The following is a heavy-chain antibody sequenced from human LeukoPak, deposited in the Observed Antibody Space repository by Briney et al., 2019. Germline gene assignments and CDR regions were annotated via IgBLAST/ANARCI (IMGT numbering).Heavy chain of an antibody. CDR1: GFTFSSYW. J-gene: IGHJ3*01. V-gene: IGHV3-7*01. CDR3: ARGDFDDYGDYVDAFEF. CDR2: IKPDGSEK. D-gene: IGHD4-17*01. Sequence: TGGSLRLSCAASGFTFSSYWMSWVRQAPGKWLEWVANIKPDGSEKYCVGSVKGRFTISRDNAKNSLYLQMNSLRAEDTAVYYCARGDFDDYGDYVDAFEFWGQGTMVTVSA.